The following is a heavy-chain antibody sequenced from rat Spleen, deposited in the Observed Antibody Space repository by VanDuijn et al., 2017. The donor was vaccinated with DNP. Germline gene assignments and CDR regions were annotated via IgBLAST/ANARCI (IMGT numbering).Heavy chain of an antibody. CDR1: GFTFSNNG. J-gene: IGHJ2*01. CDR3: AGRPPPTRGPFDY. V-gene: IGHV5S13*01. Sequence: EVQLVESDGGLVQPGRSLKLSCAASGFTFSNNGMAWVRQAPTKGLEWVASITNSGGSTYYRDSVKGLFTISRDNAKSTLYMQMDSLRSEDTATYYCAGRPPPTRGPFDYWGQGVTVTVSS. CDR2: ITNSGGST. D-gene: IGHD1-4*01.